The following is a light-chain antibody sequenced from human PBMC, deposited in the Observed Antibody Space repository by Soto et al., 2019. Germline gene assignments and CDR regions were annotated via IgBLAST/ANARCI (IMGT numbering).Light chain of an antibody. J-gene: IGKJ4*01. CDR1: QSLTSN. V-gene: IGKV3-15*01. Sequence: EILLTQSPVTLSVSPGARATLSCRASQSLTSNLAWYQQRPGQAPRLLIYDTSTRATDVPARFSGSGSGTEFTLTTACLQSEDFAVYYCQQYNHWPRMLSFGGGTRVEL. CDR3: QQYNHWPRMLS. CDR2: DTS.